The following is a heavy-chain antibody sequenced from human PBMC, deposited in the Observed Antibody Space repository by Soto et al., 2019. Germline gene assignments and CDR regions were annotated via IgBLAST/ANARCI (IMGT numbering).Heavy chain of an antibody. CDR1: GGTFSSYA. D-gene: IGHD6-6*01. J-gene: IGHJ6*02. Sequence: VASVKVSCKASGGTFSSYAISWVRQAPGQGLEWMGGIIPIFGTANYAQKFQGRVTITADESTSTAYMELSSLRSEDTAVYYCAREWRRIAARPQEPIEGMDVWGQGTTVTVSS. CDR2: IIPIFGTA. CDR3: AREWRRIAARPQEPIEGMDV. V-gene: IGHV1-69*13.